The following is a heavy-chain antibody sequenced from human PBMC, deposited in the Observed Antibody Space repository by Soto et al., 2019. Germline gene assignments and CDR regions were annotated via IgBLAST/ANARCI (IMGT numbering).Heavy chain of an antibody. CDR3: ARHDYTYGLX. J-gene: IGHJ4*02. D-gene: IGHD3-3*01. Sequence: PGGSLRLSFAASGFSFRDYFMSWIRQAPGKGLEWVSYICPYGNSIFYAYSVKGRFTISRDDAKKSLYLHMNSLRAEDTAVYYCARHDYTYGLXWGQVSLVTVSX. V-gene: IGHV3-11*01. CDR2: ICPYGNSI. CDR1: GFSFRDYF.